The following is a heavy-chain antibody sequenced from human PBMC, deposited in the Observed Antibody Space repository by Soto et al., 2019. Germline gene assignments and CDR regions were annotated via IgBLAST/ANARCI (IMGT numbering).Heavy chain of an antibody. CDR3: ARGGAMGVDY. CDR2: IYFDGITT. V-gene: IGHV3-74*01. D-gene: IGHD1-26*01. J-gene: IGHJ4*02. Sequence: EVQLVESGGGVVQPGGSLRISFPASGFTFKNHWMHWVRQAPGKGLGWVSRIYFDGITTNYADSVKGRLNVSRDNAKNTVYLHVNTLRDEDTAVYYCARGGAMGVDYWGQGTLVTVSS. CDR1: GFTFKNHW.